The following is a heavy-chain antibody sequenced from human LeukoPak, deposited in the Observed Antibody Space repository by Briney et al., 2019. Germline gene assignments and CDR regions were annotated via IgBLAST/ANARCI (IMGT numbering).Heavy chain of an antibody. CDR2: IKEDGSKD. V-gene: IGHV3-7*03. CDR3: ARDAAYCRFDY. CDR1: GFSFSSSW. J-gene: IGHJ4*01. D-gene: IGHD6-25*01. Sequence: GGSLRLSCAASGFSFSSSWMTWVRQTPGKGLEWVANIKEDGSKDYYLDSVKGRFTISKDNAKNLLYLQMNSLRAEDTAVYYCARDAAYCRFDYWGHGTLVTVSS.